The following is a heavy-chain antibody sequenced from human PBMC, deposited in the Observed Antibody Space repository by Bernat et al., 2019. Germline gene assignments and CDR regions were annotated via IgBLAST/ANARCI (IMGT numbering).Heavy chain of an antibody. D-gene: IGHD6-6*01. CDR2: ISSTGSAT. V-gene: IGHV3-11*01. Sequence: QVQLVESGGGLVKPGGSLRLSCAASGFTFSDYYMTWIRQAPGKGLEWVSYISSTGSATNYADSVKGRFTVSRDNTKNSLYLQMNSLRAEDTAVYYCAGDQATSGSSSIWFDPWGQGTLVTVSS. CDR3: AGDQATSGSSSIWFDP. J-gene: IGHJ5*02. CDR1: GFTFSDYY.